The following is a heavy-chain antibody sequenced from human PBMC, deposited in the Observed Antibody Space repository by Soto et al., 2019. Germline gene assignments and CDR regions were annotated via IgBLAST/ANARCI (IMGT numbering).Heavy chain of an antibody. CDR2: IIPNSGGT. Sequence: QVQLVQSGAEVKKPGSSVKVSCKASGGTFSSYAISWVRQAPGQGLEWMGGIIPNSGGTNYAQKFQGWVTMTRDTSISTAYMELSRLRSDDTAVYYCARVYYDSSGYWFDPWGQGTLVTVSS. J-gene: IGHJ5*02. D-gene: IGHD3-22*01. CDR1: GGTFSSYA. CDR3: ARVYYDSSGYWFDP. V-gene: IGHV1-2*04.